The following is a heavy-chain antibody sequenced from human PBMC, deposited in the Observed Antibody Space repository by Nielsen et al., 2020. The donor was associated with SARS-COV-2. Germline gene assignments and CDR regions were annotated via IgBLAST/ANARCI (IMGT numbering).Heavy chain of an antibody. Sequence: GESLKISCAASGFTFSSYAMSWVRQAPGKGLEWVSVIYSGGSSTYYADSVKGRFTISRDNSKNTLYLQMNSLRAEDTAVYYCAKAGYYGGNPEDYWGQGTLVTVSS. V-gene: IGHV3-23*03. J-gene: IGHJ4*02. D-gene: IGHD4-23*01. CDR3: AKAGYYGGNPEDY. CDR2: IYSGGSST. CDR1: GFTFSSYA.